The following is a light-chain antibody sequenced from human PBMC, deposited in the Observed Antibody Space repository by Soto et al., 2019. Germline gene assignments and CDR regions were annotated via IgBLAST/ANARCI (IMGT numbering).Light chain of an antibody. CDR2: GAS. CDR3: QQYGSSPPLP. CDR1: QSVSNNY. V-gene: IGKV3-20*01. Sequence: EIVLMQSPGTLSLSPGERATLSCRASQSVSNNYVAWYQQKPGQAPRLLIAGASSRATGIPDRFSGSGSVTDLPLTISRLEHEDFAVYYCQQYGSSPPLPFGGGTKVEIK. J-gene: IGKJ4*01.